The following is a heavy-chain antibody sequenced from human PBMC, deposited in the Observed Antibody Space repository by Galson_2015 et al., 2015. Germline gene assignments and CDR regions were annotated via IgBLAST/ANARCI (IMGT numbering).Heavy chain of an antibody. D-gene: IGHD5-24*01. CDR1: GGSISSYY. CDR2: IYHNGDI. Sequence: SETLSLTCTVSGGSISSYYWSWIRQPPGKGLEWIAEIYHNGDINYNPSLQSRVALSVDMSKNQFSLKLSSLTAADTAVYYCARDLRGGGFNADFWGQGTLVTVSS. J-gene: IGHJ4*02. CDR3: ARDLRGGGFNADF. V-gene: IGHV4-59*12.